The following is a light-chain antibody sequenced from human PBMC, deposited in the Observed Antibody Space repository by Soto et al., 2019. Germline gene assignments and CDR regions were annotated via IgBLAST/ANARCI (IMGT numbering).Light chain of an antibody. V-gene: IGLV2-14*03. J-gene: IGLJ1*01. CDR2: GVT. CDR3: CSFTSNRMYV. Sequence: QSALTQPTSVSGSPGQSITISCTGNHNDIGTYDYVSWYQQHPGRAPRLLIHGVTTRPSGISGRFSASKSRLTASLTISGLQPEDEADYYCCSFTSNRMYVFGPGTNVTVL. CDR1: HNDIGTYDY.